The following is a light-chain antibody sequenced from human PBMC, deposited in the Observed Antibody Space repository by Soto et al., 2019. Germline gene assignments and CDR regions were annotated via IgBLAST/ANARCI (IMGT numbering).Light chain of an antibody. V-gene: IGLV2-14*01. CDR1: SSDVGGYNY. CDR2: EVS. J-gene: IGLJ3*02. Sequence: QSALTQPASVSGSPGQSITISCIGSSSDVGGYNYVSWYQHHPGRVPKPMIFEVSDRPSGVSNRFSGSNSGNTASLTISGLQAEDEADYFCSSYTSNSTLVFGGGTKLTVL. CDR3: SSYTSNSTLV.